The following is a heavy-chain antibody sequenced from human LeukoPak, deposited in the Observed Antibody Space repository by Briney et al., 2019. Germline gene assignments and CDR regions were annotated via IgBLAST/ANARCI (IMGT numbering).Heavy chain of an antibody. D-gene: IGHD3-10*01. V-gene: IGHV4-34*01. J-gene: IGHJ6*02. CDR3: ARGPRRSGIYYSNYYYGMDV. CDR2: INHSGST. Sequence: SETLSLTCAVYGGSFSGYYWSWIRQPPGKGLEWIGEINHSGSTNYYPSLKSRVTITIDTSKNNFSLKLSAVTAAETAVYYCARGPRRSGIYYSNYYYGMDVWGQGTTVTVSS. CDR1: GGSFSGYY.